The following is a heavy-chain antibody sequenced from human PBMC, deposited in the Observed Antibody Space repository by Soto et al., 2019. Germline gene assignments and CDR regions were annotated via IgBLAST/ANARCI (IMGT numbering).Heavy chain of an antibody. V-gene: IGHV3-74*01. J-gene: IGHJ4*02. Sequence: EVQLVESGGGQVHPGGSLRLSCAASGFSFTHYRIHWVRQVPGKGLEWVCRVNADGSSTNYAGFAKGRFTISRDNSKNTAYLEMNNPRVDDTALYYCAKAGDWNYVFDFWGQGTSVIVSS. CDR3: AKAGDWNYVFDF. D-gene: IGHD1-7*01. CDR2: VNADGSST. CDR1: GFSFTHYR.